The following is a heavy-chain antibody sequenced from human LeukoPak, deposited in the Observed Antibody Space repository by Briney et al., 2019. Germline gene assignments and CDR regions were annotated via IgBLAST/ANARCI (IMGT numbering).Heavy chain of an antibody. CDR2: ISSSSSTI. Sequence: GGSLRLSCAASGFTFSSYAMSWVRQAPGKGLEWVSYISSSSSTIYYADSVKGRFTISRDNAKNSLYLQMNSLRAEDTAVYYCARDFKTGYSSSWYPPGIPHWGIDYWGQGTLVTVSS. J-gene: IGHJ4*02. CDR1: GFTFSSYA. CDR3: ARDFKTGYSSSWYPPGIPHWGIDY. D-gene: IGHD6-13*01. V-gene: IGHV3-48*01.